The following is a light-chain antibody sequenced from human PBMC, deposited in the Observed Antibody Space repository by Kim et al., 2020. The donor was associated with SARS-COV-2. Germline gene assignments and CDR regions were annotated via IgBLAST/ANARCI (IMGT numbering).Light chain of an antibody. CDR3: QVWDSSSDHPV. CDR2: YDS. J-gene: IGLJ3*02. Sequence: APGKTARITSGGNNIGSKSVHWYQQKPGQAPVLVIYYDSDRPSGIPERVSGSNSGNTATLTISRVEAGDEADYYCQVWDSSSDHPVFGGGTKLTVL. CDR1: NIGSKS. V-gene: IGLV3-21*04.